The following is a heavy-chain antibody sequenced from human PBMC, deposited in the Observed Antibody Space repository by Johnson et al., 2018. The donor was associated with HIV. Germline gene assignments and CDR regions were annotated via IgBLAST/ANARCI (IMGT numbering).Heavy chain of an antibody. Sequence: QVQLVESGGGLIQPGGSLRLSCAASGFTVSSNYMSWVCQAPGKGLEWVAVISYDGSNKYYADSVKGRFTISRDNSKNTVYLQINSLRVEDTAVYYCAKSPGKDHGGNSGGFDIWPRDNGHRVF. CDR3: AKSPGKDHGGNSGGFDI. D-gene: IGHD4/OR15-4a*01. CDR1: GFTVSSNY. CDR2: ISYDGSNK. V-gene: IGHV3-30*18. J-gene: IGHJ3*02.